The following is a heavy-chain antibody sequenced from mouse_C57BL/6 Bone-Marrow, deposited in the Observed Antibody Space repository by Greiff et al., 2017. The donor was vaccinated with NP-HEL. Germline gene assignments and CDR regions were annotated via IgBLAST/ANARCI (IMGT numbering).Heavy chain of an antibody. V-gene: IGHV5-6*01. Sequence: EVQLVESGGDLVKPGGSLKLSCAASGFTFSSYGMSWVRQTPDKRLEWVATISSGGSYTYYPDSVKGRFTISRDNAKNTLYLQMSSLKSEDTAMYYCARRVSFAYWGQGTLVTVSA. J-gene: IGHJ3*01. CDR3: ARRVSFAY. CDR1: GFTFSSYG. CDR2: ISSGGSYT.